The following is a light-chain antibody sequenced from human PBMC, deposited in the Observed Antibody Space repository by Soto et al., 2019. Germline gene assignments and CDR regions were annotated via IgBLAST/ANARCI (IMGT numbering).Light chain of an antibody. J-gene: IGKJ5*01. V-gene: IGKV3-20*01. CDR1: QSVSNNY. CDR3: QQARSFPVT. Sequence: EIVLTQSPGTLSLSPGERATLSCRASQSVSNNYLAWYQQKPGQAPRLLIYGASNRATGIPDRFSGSGSGTDFTLTITSLQSEDFATYYCQQARSFPVTFGQGTRLEIK. CDR2: GAS.